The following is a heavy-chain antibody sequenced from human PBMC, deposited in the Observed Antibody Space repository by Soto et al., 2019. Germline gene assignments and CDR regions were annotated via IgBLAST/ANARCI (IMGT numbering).Heavy chain of an antibody. CDR2: ISNNGAHT. J-gene: IGHJ6*03. D-gene: IGHD6-13*01. V-gene: IGHV3-64*01. Sequence: ESGGGLVQPGGSLRLSCAASGFTFSNYEMHWVRQAPGKGLEYVSGISNNGAHTDYAKSVKGRFTISRDNSDNTLYLQMGSLRAEDMALYYCARRGYGSRWPNVYMDVWGKGTTVTVAS. CDR1: GFTFSNYE. CDR3: ARRGYGSRWPNVYMDV.